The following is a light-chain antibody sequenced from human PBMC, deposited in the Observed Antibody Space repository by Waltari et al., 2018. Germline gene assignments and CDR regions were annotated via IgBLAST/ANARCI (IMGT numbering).Light chain of an antibody. CDR2: EVT. Sequence: QSALTQPASVSGSPGQSVTVSCSGSSSDVGTYNLVSWYQRHPGKAPNLLIYEVTLPPSGGSNRLAGSKPGKTASLTVSGLQAEDEAEYSCCSYAGNRSVLFGGGTKLIVL. V-gene: IGLV2-23*02. J-gene: IGLJ2*01. CDR3: CSYAGNRSVL. CDR1: SSDVGTYNL.